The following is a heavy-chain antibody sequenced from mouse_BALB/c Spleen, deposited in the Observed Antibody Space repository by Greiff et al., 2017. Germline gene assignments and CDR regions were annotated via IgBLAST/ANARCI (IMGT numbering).Heavy chain of an antibody. CDR1: GFSLTSYG. V-gene: IGHV2-9*02. CDR3: ARDHYYGYWYFDV. D-gene: IGHD1-2*01. J-gene: IGHJ1*01. CDR2: IWAGGST. Sequence: VKVEESGPGLVAPSQSLSITCTVSGFSLTSYGVHWVRQPPGKGLEWLGVIWAGGSTNYNSALMSRLSISKDNSKSQVFLKMNSLQTDDTAMYYCARDHYYGYWYFDVWGAGTTVTVSS.